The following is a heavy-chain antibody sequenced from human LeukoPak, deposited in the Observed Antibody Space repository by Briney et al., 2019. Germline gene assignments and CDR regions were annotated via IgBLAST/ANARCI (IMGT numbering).Heavy chain of an antibody. V-gene: IGHV1-18*01. CDR1: GYTFSSYG. D-gene: IGHD1-26*01. CDR2: ISAYNGNT. Sequence: ASVKVSCKASGYTFSSYGISWVRQAPGQGLEWMGWISAYNGNTNYAQKLQGRVTMTTDTSTSTAYMELRSLRSDDTAVYYCARDGYDIVGATLVDYWGQGTLVTVSS. J-gene: IGHJ4*02. CDR3: ARDGYDIVGATLVDY.